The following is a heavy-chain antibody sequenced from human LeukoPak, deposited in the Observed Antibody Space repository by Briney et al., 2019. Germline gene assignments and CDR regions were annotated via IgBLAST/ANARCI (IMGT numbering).Heavy chain of an antibody. CDR1: GGTFSSYA. CDR3: ATGQTPRYYYDSSGN. D-gene: IGHD3-22*01. V-gene: IGHV1-69*04. Sequence: SVKVSCKASGGTFSSYAISWVRQAPRQGLEWMGRIIPIFGIANYAQKFQGRVTITADKSTSTAYMELSSLRSEDTAVYYCATGQTPRYYYDSSGNWGQGTLVTVSS. CDR2: IIPIFGIA. J-gene: IGHJ4*02.